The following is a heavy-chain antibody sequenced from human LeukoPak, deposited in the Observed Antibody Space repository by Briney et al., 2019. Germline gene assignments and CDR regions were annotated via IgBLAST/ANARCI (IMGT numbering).Heavy chain of an antibody. Sequence: SVKVSCKASGGTFSSYAISWVRQAPGQGLEWMGGIIPIFGTANYAQKFQGRVTITADKSTSTAYMELSSLRSEDTAVYYCAREMESDRGFMDVWGKGTTVTVSS. V-gene: IGHV1-69*06. CDR3: AREMESDRGFMDV. CDR2: IIPIFGTA. D-gene: IGHD2-8*01. J-gene: IGHJ6*04. CDR1: GGTFSSYA.